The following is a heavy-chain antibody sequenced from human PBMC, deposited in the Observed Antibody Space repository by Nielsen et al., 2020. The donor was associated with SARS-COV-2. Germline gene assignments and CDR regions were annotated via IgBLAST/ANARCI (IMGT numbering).Heavy chain of an antibody. V-gene: IGHV3-33*01. CDR3: ARDGSSGWYTGYFDL. Sequence: GGSLRLSCAASGFTFSSYGMHWVRQAPGKGLEWVAVIWYDGSNKYYADSVKGRFTISRENAKNSLYLQMNSLRAGDTAVYYCARDGSSGWYTGYFDLWGRGTLVTVSS. CDR2: IWYDGSNK. D-gene: IGHD6-19*01. CDR1: GFTFSSYG. J-gene: IGHJ2*01.